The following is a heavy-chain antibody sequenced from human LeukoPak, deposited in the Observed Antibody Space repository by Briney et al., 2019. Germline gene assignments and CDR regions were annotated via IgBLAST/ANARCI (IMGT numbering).Heavy chain of an antibody. Sequence: PSETLSLTCTVSGGSINKYYWNWIRQPPGKGLEWIADIHYSGKTNYNPSLKGRVTISIDTPKNQFSLKVTSVTAGDTAVYYCARHGYTYGPFDYWGQGTLVTVSS. D-gene: IGHD5-18*01. CDR3: ARHGYTYGPFDY. J-gene: IGHJ4*02. CDR1: GGSINKYY. V-gene: IGHV4-59*01. CDR2: IHYSGKT.